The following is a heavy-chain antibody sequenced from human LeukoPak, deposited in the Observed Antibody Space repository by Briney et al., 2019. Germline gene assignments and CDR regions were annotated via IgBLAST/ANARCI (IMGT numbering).Heavy chain of an antibody. V-gene: IGHV3-48*01. J-gene: IGHJ4*02. CDR2: ISSSSSPI. CDR1: GLTFSSYG. CDR3: VRELSGILGFDY. D-gene: IGHD6-13*01. Sequence: GGSLRLSCVVSGLTFSSYGMNWVRQAPGKGLEWVSYISSSSSPIYDSDSVKGRFTISRDNAKNSLYLEMNSLRAEDTAVYYCVRELSGILGFDYWGRGTLVTVSS.